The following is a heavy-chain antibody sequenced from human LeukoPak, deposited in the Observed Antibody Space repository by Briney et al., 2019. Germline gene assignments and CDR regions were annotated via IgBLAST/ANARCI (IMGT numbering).Heavy chain of an antibody. V-gene: IGHV3-21*01. CDR1: GFTFSSYS. Sequence: PGGSLRLSCAASGFTFSSYSMNWVRQAPGKGLEWVSSISSSSSYIYYADSVKGRFTISRDNSKNTLYLQMNSLRAEDTAVYYCAKDPTLVLARSRDYYFDYWGQGTLVTVSS. CDR3: AKDPTLVLARSRDYYFDY. D-gene: IGHD3-3*02. J-gene: IGHJ4*02. CDR2: ISSSSSYI.